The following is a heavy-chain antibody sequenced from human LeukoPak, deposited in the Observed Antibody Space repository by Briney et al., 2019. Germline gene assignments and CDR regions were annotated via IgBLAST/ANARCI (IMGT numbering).Heavy chain of an antibody. J-gene: IGHJ4*02. CDR2: IRYDGSNK. V-gene: IGHV3-30*02. CDR1: GFTFNRHR. Sequence: GGSLRLSCAASGFTFNRHRISWVRQAPGKGLEWVAFIRYDGSNKYYADSVKGRFTISRDNSKNTLYLQMNSLRAEDTAVYYCAKQQYYDFWSGYYGLAYWGQGTLVTVSS. D-gene: IGHD3-3*01. CDR3: AKQQYYDFWSGYYGLAY.